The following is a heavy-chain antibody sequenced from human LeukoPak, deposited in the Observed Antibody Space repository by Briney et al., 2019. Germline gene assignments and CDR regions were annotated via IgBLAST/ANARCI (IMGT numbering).Heavy chain of an antibody. D-gene: IGHD3-16*01. CDR3: ARGGHSSFDY. J-gene: IGHJ4*02. CDR2: ITSDGSNI. CDR1: GFTFSNFW. Sequence: PGGSLRLSCAASGFTFSNFWLHWVRQAPGKGLGWVSRITSDGSNINYADSVQGRFTISRDNAKNTLYLQMNSLRAEHTAVYYCARGGHSSFDYWGQGALVTVSS. V-gene: IGHV3-74*01.